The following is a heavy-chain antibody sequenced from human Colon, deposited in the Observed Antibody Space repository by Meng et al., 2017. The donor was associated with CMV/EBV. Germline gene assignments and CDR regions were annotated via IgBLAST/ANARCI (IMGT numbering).Heavy chain of an antibody. J-gene: IGHJ4*02. V-gene: IGHV4-34*02. Sequence: QVQLQQWGAGLLKPSETLSLTFTVYGGSFSNYFWTWIRQPPGKGLEWIGEIYHSQLNYNPSLKSRVTISRDTSKNQFSLKLSSVTAADTAVYYCATGSSQAWELLHYWGQGTLVTVSS. D-gene: IGHD1-26*01. CDR1: GGSFSNYF. CDR2: IYHSQL. CDR3: ATGSSQAWELLHY.